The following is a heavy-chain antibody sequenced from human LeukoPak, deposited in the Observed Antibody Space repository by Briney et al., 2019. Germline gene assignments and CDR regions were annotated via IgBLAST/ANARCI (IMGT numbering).Heavy chain of an antibody. V-gene: IGHV3-48*01. CDR1: GFTFSAFS. D-gene: IGHD5-24*01. CDR2: IGISSGNT. Sequence: GGSLTLSCAPSGFTFSAFSMNWVREAPGKGVEWISYIGISSGNTKYAESVKGRFTISGDKAKNSLYLQMNSLRVEDTAVYYCARDYKYAFDNWGEGTLVTVSS. J-gene: IGHJ4*02. CDR3: ARDYKYAFDN.